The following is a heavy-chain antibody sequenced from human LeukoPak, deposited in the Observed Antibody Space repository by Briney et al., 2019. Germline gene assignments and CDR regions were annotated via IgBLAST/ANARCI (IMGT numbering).Heavy chain of an antibody. D-gene: IGHD1-26*01. CDR1: GGSFGGYY. CDR2: INHSGST. Sequence: SETLSLTCAVYGGSFGGYYWSWIRQPPGKGLEWIGEINHSGSTNYNPSLKSRVTISVDTSKNQFSLKLSSVTAADTAVYYCARRKRWEWLFDYWGQGTLVTVSS. CDR3: ARRKRWEWLFDY. V-gene: IGHV4-34*01. J-gene: IGHJ4*02.